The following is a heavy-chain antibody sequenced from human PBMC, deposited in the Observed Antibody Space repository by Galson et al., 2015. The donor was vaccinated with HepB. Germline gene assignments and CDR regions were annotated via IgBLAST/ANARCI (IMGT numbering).Heavy chain of an antibody. D-gene: IGHD1-14*01. Sequence: CAISGDSVSSNSAAWNWIRQSPSRGLEWLGRTYYRSKWYNDYAVSVKSRISINPDTSKNQFSLQLNSLSPEDTAVDYCVRTLRTVSYNGLDVWGQGTTVTVSS. V-gene: IGHV6-1*01. CDR2: TYYRSKWYN. CDR3: VRTLRTVSYNGLDV. J-gene: IGHJ6*02. CDR1: GDSVSSNSAA.